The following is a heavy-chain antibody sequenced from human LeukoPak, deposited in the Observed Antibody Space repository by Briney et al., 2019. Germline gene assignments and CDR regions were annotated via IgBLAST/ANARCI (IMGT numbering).Heavy chain of an antibody. CDR1: GFTLSNYA. CDR3: AKGRGYSTSWYLDY. Sequence: GGSLRLSCAASGFTLSNYAMNWVRQAPEKGLEWVSTISGSGDTTYYADSVKGRFTISRDSSKNTLYLQMNSLRADDTAVYYCAKGRGYSTSWYLDYWGQGTLVTVSS. CDR2: ISGSGDTT. V-gene: IGHV3-23*01. J-gene: IGHJ4*02. D-gene: IGHD6-13*01.